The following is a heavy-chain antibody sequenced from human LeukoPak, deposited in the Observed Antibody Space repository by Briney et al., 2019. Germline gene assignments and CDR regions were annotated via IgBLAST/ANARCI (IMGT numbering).Heavy chain of an antibody. V-gene: IGHV3-23*01. CDR2: ISGSGGST. D-gene: IGHD3-10*01. J-gene: IGHJ5*02. CDR3: VALWFGELLNWFDP. Sequence: PGGSLRLSCAASGFTFSNYAMSWVRQAPGKGLEWVSGISGSGGSTYYADSVKGRFTISRDNSKNTLYLQVNSLRAEDTAVYYCVALWFGELLNWFDPWGQGTLVTVSS. CDR1: GFTFSNYA.